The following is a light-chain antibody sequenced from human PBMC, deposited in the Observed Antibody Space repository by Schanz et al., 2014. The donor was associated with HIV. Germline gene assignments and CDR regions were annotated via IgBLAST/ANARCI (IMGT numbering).Light chain of an antibody. J-gene: IGLJ3*02. Sequence: QLVLTQSPSASASLGASVKLTCTLSSGHSSYAIAWHQQHPEKGPRYFMKLNSDGSHSKGDGIPDRFSGSSSGADRYLTISSLQSEDEADYYCQTWDSGIRVFGGGTKLTVL. V-gene: IGLV4-69*01. CDR2: LNSDGSH. CDR1: SGHSSYA. CDR3: QTWDSGIRV.